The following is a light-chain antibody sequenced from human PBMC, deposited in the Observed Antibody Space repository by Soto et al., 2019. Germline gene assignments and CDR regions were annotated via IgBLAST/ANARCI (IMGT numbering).Light chain of an antibody. CDR1: QSVSSSF. Sequence: ENVLTQSPGTLYLSPGERATLSCRASQSVSSSFLAWLQQKPGQAPRLIIYGASSRGSGIPDRFSGSGYGTDFTLTISRLEPEDFAVYYCQQYGSSPYTFGHGTKLEIK. V-gene: IGKV3-20*01. CDR2: GAS. J-gene: IGKJ2*01. CDR3: QQYGSSPYT.